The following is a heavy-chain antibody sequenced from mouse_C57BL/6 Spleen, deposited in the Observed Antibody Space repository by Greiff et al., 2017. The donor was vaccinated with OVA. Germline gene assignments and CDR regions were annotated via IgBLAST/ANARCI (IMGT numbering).Heavy chain of an antibody. V-gene: IGHV6-3*01. CDR3: TGDYGRGAMDY. Sequence: DVKLQESGGGLVQPGGSMKLSCVASGFTFSNYWMNWVRQSPEKGLEWVAQIRLKSDNYATHYAESVKGRFTISRDDSKSSVYLQMNNLRAEDTGMYYCTGDYGRGAMDYWGQGTSVTVSS. CDR1: GFTFSNYW. J-gene: IGHJ4*01. D-gene: IGHD1-1*01. CDR2: IRLKSDNYAT.